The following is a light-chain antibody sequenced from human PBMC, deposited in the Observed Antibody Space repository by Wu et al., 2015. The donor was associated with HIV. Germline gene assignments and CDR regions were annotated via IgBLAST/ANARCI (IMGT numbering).Light chain of an antibody. J-gene: IGKJ4*01. Sequence: DIQMTQSPSTLSASVGDRVTITCRASQSISSWLAWYQQKPGKAPKLLIYKASTLESGVPSGFSGSGFGTEFTLTISSLQPDDFATYYCQQYNSYRSFGGGTKVEIK. CDR3: QQYNSYRS. CDR1: QSISSW. CDR2: KAS. V-gene: IGKV1-5*03.